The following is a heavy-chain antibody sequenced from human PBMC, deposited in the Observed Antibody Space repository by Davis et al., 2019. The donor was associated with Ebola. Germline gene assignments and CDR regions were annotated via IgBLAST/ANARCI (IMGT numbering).Heavy chain of an antibody. CDR2: ISYDGSNK. V-gene: IGHV3-30*03. CDR1: EFIFSHYG. J-gene: IGHJ4*02. CDR3: ARTFIAVATNTGPNDY. D-gene: IGHD6-19*01. Sequence: GGSLRLSCAASEFIFSHYGMHWVRQAPGKGLEWVAVISYDGSNKYYADSVKGRFTISRDNSKNTLYLQMNSLRAEDTAVYYCARTFIAVATNTGPNDYWGQGTLVTVSS.